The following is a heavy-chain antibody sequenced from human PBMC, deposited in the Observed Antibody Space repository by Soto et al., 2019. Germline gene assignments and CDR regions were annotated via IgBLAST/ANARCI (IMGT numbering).Heavy chain of an antibody. CDR2: IDPSDSQT. CDR1: GYSFAGYW. D-gene: IGHD3-22*01. V-gene: IGHV5-10-1*01. Sequence: GESLKISFKGSGYSFAGYWITWVRQKPGKGLEWMGRIDPSDSQTYYSPSFRGHVTISVTKSITTVFLQWSSLRASDTAMYYCARQIYDSDTGPNFQYYFDSWGQGTPVTVSS. CDR3: ARQIYDSDTGPNFQYYFDS. J-gene: IGHJ4*02.